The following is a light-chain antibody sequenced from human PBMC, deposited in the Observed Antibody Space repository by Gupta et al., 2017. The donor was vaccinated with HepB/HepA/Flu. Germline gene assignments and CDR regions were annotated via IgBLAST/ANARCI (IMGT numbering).Light chain of an antibody. V-gene: IGKV3-20*01. CDR1: QSVSSDY. CDR3: QQYGSWA. CDR2: GAS. Sequence: EIVLTQSPGTLSLSPGERATLSCRASQSVSSDYLAWYQQKPGQAPRLLIYGASSRATGIPDRVSGSGSGTDFTLTISRLEPEDFAVYYCQQYGSWAFGQGTKVEIK. J-gene: IGKJ1*01.